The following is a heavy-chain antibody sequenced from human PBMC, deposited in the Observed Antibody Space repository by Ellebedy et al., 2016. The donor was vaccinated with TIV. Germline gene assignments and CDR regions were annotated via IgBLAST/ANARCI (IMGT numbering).Heavy chain of an antibody. Sequence: GESLKISXAASGFTVSSYDMHWVRQDTGKGLEWVSGIGTVGDTYYQGSVKGRFTISRENAENSLYLQMNSLRAGDTAVYYCARRPVNCTSTRCYANGMDVWGQGTTVTVSS. CDR3: ARRPVNCTSTRCYANGMDV. V-gene: IGHV3-13*01. J-gene: IGHJ6*02. CDR2: IGTVGDT. CDR1: GFTVSSYD. D-gene: IGHD2-2*01.